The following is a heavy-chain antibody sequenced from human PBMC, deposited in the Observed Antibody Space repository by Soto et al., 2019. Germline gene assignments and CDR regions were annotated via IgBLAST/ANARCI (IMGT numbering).Heavy chain of an antibody. CDR3: AKLSMSTSHFDY. CDR1: GFTFSSYA. CDR2: ISGSGGST. V-gene: IGHV3-23*01. J-gene: IGHJ4*02. Sequence: EVQLLESGGGLVQPGGSLRLSCAASGFTFSSYAMSWVRQAPGKGLEWVSAISGSGGSTYYADSVKGRFTSSRDNSKNTLYLQMNSLRAEDTAVYYCAKLSMSTSHFDYWGQGTLVTVSS. D-gene: IGHD2-8*01.